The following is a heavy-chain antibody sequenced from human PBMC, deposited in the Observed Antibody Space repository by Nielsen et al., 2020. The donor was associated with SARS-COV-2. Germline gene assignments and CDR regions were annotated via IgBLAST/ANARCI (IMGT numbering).Heavy chain of an antibody. V-gene: IGHV3-30*18. CDR3: AKGITGNTYYGMDV. CDR2: ISYDGSNK. D-gene: IGHD1-7*01. J-gene: IGHJ6*02. CDR1: GFTFSSYG. Sequence: GGSLRLSCAASGFTFSSYGMHWVRQAPGKGLEWVAVISYDGSNKYYADSVKGRFTISRDNSKNTLYLQMNSLRAEDTAVYYCAKGITGNTYYGMDVWGQGTTVTVSS.